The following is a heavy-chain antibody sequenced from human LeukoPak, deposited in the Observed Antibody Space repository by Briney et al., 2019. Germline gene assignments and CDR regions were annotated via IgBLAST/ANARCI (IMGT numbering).Heavy chain of an antibody. D-gene: IGHD3-16*01. CDR1: GFTFSNYN. CDR3: VRERILGN. Sequence: EPGGSLRLPCAASGFTFSNYNMNWVRQAPGKGLEWVSYIGSGSRTIYYADSVKGRFAVSRDNDKNSLYLQMNSLRAEDTAVYYCVRERILGNWGQGTLVTVSS. V-gene: IGHV3-48*01. J-gene: IGHJ4*02. CDR2: IGSGSRTI.